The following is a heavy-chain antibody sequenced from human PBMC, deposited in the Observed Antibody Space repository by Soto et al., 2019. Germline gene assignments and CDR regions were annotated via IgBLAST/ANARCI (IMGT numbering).Heavy chain of an antibody. D-gene: IGHD4-17*01. Sequence: RLSCVASGFSFIGYSMHWVRQAPGKGLEWVAVISNDGNFEFYEDSVKGRFTIFRDNSKNTLFLQLNSLRAEDTAIYYCAKVGGRLSTGTFSKHPIDFWGHRTQVTVSP. CDR3: AKVGGRLSTGTFSKHPIDF. CDR2: ISNDGNFE. J-gene: IGHJ4*01. CDR1: GFSFIGYS. V-gene: IGHV3-30*18.